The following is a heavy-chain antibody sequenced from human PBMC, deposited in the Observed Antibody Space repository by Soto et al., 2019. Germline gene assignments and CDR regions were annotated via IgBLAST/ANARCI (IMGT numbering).Heavy chain of an antibody. CDR3: ARDGFVSGYDYPYYYYGMDG. J-gene: IGHJ6*02. Sequence: PSETLSLTCTVSGGSISSGDYYWSWIRQPPGKGLEWIGYIYYSGSTYYNPSLKSRVTISVDTSKNQFSLKLSSVTAADTAVYYCARDGFVSGYDYPYYYYGMDGWGQGTTVTVSS. CDR2: IYYSGST. D-gene: IGHD5-12*01. V-gene: IGHV4-30-4*01. CDR1: GGSISSGDYY.